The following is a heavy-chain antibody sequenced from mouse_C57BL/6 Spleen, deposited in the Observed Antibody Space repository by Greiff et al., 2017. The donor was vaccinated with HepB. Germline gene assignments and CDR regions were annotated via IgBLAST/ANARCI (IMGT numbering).Heavy chain of an antibody. CDR2: IYPGDGDT. V-gene: IGHV1-82*01. CDR1: GYAFSSSW. CDR3: AREGLFAY. J-gene: IGHJ3*01. Sequence: LQESGPELVKPGASVKISCKASGYAFSSSWMNWVKQRPGKGLEWIGRIYPGDGDTNYNGKFKSKATLTVDKSSSTAYMQLSSLTSEDSAVYYCAREGLFAYWGQGTLVTVSA.